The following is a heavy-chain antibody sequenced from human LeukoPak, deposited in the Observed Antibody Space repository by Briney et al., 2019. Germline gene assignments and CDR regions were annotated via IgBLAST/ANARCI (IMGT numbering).Heavy chain of an antibody. D-gene: IGHD3-10*01. CDR2: TSASGGHT. V-gene: IGHV3-23*01. CDR3: VRRVQLDY. J-gene: IGHJ4*02. Sequence: GGSLRLSCTASEFTFSTYDMNWVRQAPGKGLDWVSTTSASGGHTYYADSVKGRFAISRDNSGNTLTLQMHSLRVEDTAVYYCVRRVQLDYWGQGTLVSVSS. CDR1: EFTFSTYD.